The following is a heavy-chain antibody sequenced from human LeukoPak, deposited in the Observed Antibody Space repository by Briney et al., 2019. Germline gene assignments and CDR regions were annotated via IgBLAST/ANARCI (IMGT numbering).Heavy chain of an antibody. CDR1: GFTVSSNY. Sequence: PGGSLRLSCAASGFTVSSNYMSWVRQAPGKGLEWVSVIYSGGSTYYADSVKGRFTISRDNSKNTLYLQMNSLRAEDTAVYYCAREAGYSSSWYHGVIAYWGQGTLVTVSS. CDR3: AREAGYSSSWYHGVIAY. J-gene: IGHJ4*02. D-gene: IGHD6-13*01. V-gene: IGHV3-53*01. CDR2: IYSGGST.